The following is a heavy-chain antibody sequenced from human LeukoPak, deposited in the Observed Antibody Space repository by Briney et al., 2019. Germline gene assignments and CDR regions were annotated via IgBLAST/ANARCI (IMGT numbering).Heavy chain of an antibody. CDR1: GYTFTSYD. V-gene: IGHV1-8*01. D-gene: IGHD5-24*01. Sequence: ASVKVSCKASGYTFTSYDINWVRQATGQGLEWMGRMSPNSGDTGYAQKFQGRVTMTRNTSISTAYLGLSSLRSEDTAMYYCARGMVEMATIIFDYWGQGTLVTVSS. CDR2: MSPNSGDT. J-gene: IGHJ4*02. CDR3: ARGMVEMATIIFDY.